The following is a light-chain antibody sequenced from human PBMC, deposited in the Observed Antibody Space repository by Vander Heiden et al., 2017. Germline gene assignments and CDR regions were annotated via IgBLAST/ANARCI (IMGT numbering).Light chain of an antibody. CDR2: DAS. J-gene: IGKJ4*01. V-gene: IGKV1-33*01. CDR3: QQYDNLPLT. CDR1: QDISNY. Sequence: IQMTQSPSSLSASVGVRVTITCQASQDISNYLNWYQQKPGKAPKLLIYDASNLETGVPSRFSGSGSGTDFTFTISSLQPEDIATYYCQQYDNLPLTFGGGTKVEIK.